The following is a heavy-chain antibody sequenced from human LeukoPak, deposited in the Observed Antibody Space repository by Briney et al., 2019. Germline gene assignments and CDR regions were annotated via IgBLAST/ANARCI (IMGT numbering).Heavy chain of an antibody. J-gene: IGHJ4*02. V-gene: IGHV5-51*01. Sequence: GESLKISCKGSGYSFTSYWIGWVRQMPGKGLEWMGIIYPGDSDTRYSPSFQGQVTISADKSIGTAYLQWSSLKASDTAMYYCARHAPYSSSWQSYYFDYWGQGTLVTVSS. CDR1: GYSFTSYW. CDR2: IYPGDSDT. CDR3: ARHAPYSSSWQSYYFDY. D-gene: IGHD6-13*01.